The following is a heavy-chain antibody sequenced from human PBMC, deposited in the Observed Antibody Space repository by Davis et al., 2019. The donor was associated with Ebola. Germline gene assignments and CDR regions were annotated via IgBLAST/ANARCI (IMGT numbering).Heavy chain of an antibody. V-gene: IGHV3-23*01. CDR2: ISGYGDNT. Sequence: GESLKISCAVSGFTFDDYSMNWVRQAPGKGLEWVSGISGYGDNTYYADSVEGRFTISRDNAKNSLYLQMNSLRAEDTAVYYCARDPGQLVPYGMDVWGQGTTVTVSS. CDR3: ARDPGQLVPYGMDV. D-gene: IGHD6-6*01. CDR1: GFTFDDYS. J-gene: IGHJ6*02.